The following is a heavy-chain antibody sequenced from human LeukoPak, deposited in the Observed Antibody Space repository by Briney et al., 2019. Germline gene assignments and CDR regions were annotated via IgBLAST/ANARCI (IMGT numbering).Heavy chain of an antibody. V-gene: IGHV3-23*01. D-gene: IGHD3-22*01. J-gene: IGHJ4*02. CDR1: GFTFSSYA. Sequence: GGSLRLSCAASGFTFSSYAMSWVRRALGKGLEWVSTISGSGGSTYYADSVKGRFTISRDNSKNTLYLQMNSLRAEDTAVYYCARRASYDGTIFYFDYWGLGTLVTVSS. CDR3: ARRASYDGTIFYFDY. CDR2: ISGSGGST.